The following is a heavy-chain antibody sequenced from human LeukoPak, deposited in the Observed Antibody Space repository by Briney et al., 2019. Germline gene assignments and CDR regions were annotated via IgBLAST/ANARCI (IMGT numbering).Heavy chain of an antibody. CDR3: ATQWGYSSSWYGYYFDY. CDR1: GYTFTSYG. CDR2: ISAYNGNT. Sequence: ASVKVSCKASGYTFTSYGIAWVRQAPGQGLEWMGWISAYNGNTKYAQNLQGRVTMTTNTSTSTAYMDLRSLRSDDTAVYYCATQWGYSSSWYGYYFDYWGQGTLVTVSS. J-gene: IGHJ4*02. V-gene: IGHV1-18*01. D-gene: IGHD6-13*01.